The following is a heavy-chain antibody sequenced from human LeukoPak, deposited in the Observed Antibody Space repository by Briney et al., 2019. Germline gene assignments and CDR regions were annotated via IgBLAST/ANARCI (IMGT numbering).Heavy chain of an antibody. V-gene: IGHV4-34*01. CDR2: IYYSGST. Sequence: PSETLSLTCAVYGGSFSGYYWSWIRQPPGKGLEWIGSIYYSGSTNDNPSLKSRVTISVDTSENQFSLKLTSVTAADTAVYYCARQTRVTNWFDPWGQGILVTVSS. CDR1: GGSFSGYY. D-gene: IGHD4-17*01. J-gene: IGHJ5*02. CDR3: ARQTRVTNWFDP.